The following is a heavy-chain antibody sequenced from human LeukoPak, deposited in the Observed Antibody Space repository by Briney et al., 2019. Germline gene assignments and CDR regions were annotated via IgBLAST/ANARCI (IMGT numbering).Heavy chain of an antibody. CDR1: GFTFDDYG. V-gene: IGHV3-20*04. J-gene: IGHJ4*02. CDR2: INWNGGST. Sequence: PGGSLRLSCAASGFTFDDYGMSWVRQAPGKGLEWVSDINWNGGSTGYADSVKGRFTISRDNAKNSLYLQMNSLRAEDTALYYCAAMDYYDSSGYPDYWGQGTLVTVSS. D-gene: IGHD3-22*01. CDR3: AAMDYYDSSGYPDY.